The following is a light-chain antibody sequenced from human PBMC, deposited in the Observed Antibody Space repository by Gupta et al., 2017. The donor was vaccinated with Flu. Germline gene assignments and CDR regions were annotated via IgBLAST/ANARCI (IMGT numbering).Light chain of an antibody. CDR1: PLPEED. CDR2: KDR. Sequence: YELTQPPSLSVSPGQTARLTYSGEPLPEEDVYWYQQKPGQAPVLVIYKDRDRPPGIPDRFSGSNSGTTVTLTISGVQAEDEAEYYCQSADRRGTYWVFGGGTKLTVL. V-gene: IGLV3-25*02. CDR3: QSADRRGTYWV. J-gene: IGLJ3*02.